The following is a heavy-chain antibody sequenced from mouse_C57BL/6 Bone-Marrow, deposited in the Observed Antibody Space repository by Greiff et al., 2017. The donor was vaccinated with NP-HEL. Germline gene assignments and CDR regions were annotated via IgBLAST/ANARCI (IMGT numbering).Heavy chain of an antibody. V-gene: IGHV1-69*01. D-gene: IGHD2-4*01. Sequence: VKLQQPGAELVMPGASVKLSCKASGYTFTSYWMHWVKQRPGQGLEWIGEIDPSDSYTNYNQKFKGKSTLTVDKSSSTAYMQLSSLTSEDSAVYYCARLHYDYPYYAMDYWGQGTSVTVSS. CDR2: IDPSDSYT. J-gene: IGHJ4*01. CDR1: GYTFTSYW. CDR3: ARLHYDYPYYAMDY.